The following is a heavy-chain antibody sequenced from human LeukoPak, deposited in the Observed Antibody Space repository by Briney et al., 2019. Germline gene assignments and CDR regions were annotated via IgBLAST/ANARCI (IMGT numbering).Heavy chain of an antibody. CDR3: ARVGRSRGSLPNSYYYMDV. V-gene: IGHV1-69*05. D-gene: IGHD2-15*01. CDR2: TIPMFGSA. Sequence: GASVKVSCKASRDTFDSYSISWVRQAPGQGVEWMGGTIPMFGSANYAQKLQGRVTITTDQSTTTAYMELSSLSPEDTAVYYCARVGRSRGSLPNSYYYMDVWGKGTTVTVSS. J-gene: IGHJ6*03. CDR1: RDTFDSYS.